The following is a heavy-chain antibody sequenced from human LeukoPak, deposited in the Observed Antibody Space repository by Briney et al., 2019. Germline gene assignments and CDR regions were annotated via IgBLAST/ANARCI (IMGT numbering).Heavy chain of an antibody. J-gene: IGHJ4*02. V-gene: IGHV3-30*18. CDR1: GFTFSSYG. Sequence: PGRSLRLSCAASGFTFSSYGMHWVRQAPGKGQEWVAVISYDGSNKYYADSVKGRFTISRDNSKNTLYLQMNSLRAEDTAVYYCAKDKAAAGIDYWGQGTLVTVSS. CDR3: AKDKAAAGIDY. D-gene: IGHD6-13*01. CDR2: ISYDGSNK.